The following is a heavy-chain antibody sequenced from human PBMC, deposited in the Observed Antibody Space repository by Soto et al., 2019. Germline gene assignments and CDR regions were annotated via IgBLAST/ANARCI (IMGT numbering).Heavy chain of an antibody. J-gene: IGHJ4*02. CDR1: GGSISSGDYY. CDR2: IYYSGST. CDR3: ARGGVDIVATAIDY. V-gene: IGHV4-30-4*01. D-gene: IGHD5-12*01. Sequence: ASETLSLTCTVSGGSISSGDYYWSWIRQPPGKGLEWIGYIYYSGSTYYNPSLKSRVTISVDTSKNQFSLKLSSVTAADTAVYYCARGGVDIVATAIDYWGQGTLVTVSS.